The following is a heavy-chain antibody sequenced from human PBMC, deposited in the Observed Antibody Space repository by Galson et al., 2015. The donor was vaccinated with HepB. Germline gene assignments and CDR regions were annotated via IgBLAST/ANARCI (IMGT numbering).Heavy chain of an antibody. CDR1: GFRFTKYS. D-gene: IGHD3-16*01. V-gene: IGHV3-23*01. Sequence: SLRLSCATSGFRFTKYSMSWVRQAPGKGLQWVSAITEGGERTYYADSVKGRFTTSRDSSSNTVFLLMTSLRVDDTAVYYRAKVAILGATPHYFDYLGQRTLVTVSS. J-gene: IGHJ4*02. CDR3: AKVAILGATPHYFDY. CDR2: ITEGGERT.